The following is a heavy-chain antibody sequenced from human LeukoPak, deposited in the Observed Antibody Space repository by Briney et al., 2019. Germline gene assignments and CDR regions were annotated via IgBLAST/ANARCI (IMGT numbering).Heavy chain of an antibody. CDR2: IIPIFGSA. Sequence: SVKDSCKASGGTFSSDAISWVGQAPGQGLEWIGGIIPIFGSANYAQKFQGRGTITTDESTSTAYMELSRLSAEDTAVYYCARGPRHSSSSLLLYNFDYWRQGTVLTVSS. CDR1: GGTFSSDA. V-gene: IGHV1-69*05. J-gene: IGHJ4*02. CDR3: ARGPRHSSSSLLLYNFDY. D-gene: IGHD6-6*01.